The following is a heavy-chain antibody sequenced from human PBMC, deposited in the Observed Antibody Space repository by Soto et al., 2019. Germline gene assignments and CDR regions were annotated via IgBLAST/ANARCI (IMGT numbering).Heavy chain of an antibody. CDR1: GDSISTVDYF. CDR3: ARGRYCLTGRCFPNWFDS. D-gene: IGHD2-15*01. V-gene: IGHV4-30-4*01. J-gene: IGHJ5*01. CDR2: IYKSTTT. Sequence: SETLSLTCSVSGDSISTVDYFWAWIRQPPGQALEYIGYIYKSTTTYYNPSFESRVAISLDTSKSQFSLTVTSVTAADTAVYFCARGRYCLTGRCFPNWFDSWGQGTLVTVS.